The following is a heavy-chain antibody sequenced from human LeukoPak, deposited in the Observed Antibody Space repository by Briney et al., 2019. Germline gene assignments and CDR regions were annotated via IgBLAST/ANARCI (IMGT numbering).Heavy chain of an antibody. CDR2: INHSGST. D-gene: IGHD3-22*01. J-gene: IGHJ4*02. CDR3: ARGYHPKYYYDSSGYYGRSVNYYFDY. V-gene: IGHV4-34*01. Sequence: SETLSLTCAVYGRSFSGYYWSWIRQPPGKGLEWIGEINHSGSTNYNPSLKSRVTISVDTSKNQFSLKLSSVTAADTAVYYCARGYHPKYYYDSSGYYGRSVNYYFDYWGQGTLVTVSS. CDR1: GRSFSGYY.